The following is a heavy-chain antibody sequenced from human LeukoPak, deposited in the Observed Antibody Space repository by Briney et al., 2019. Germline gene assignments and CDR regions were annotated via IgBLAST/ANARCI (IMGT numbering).Heavy chain of an antibody. CDR2: IYPGDSDT. D-gene: IGHD2-2*01. CDR1: GYSFTSYW. J-gene: IGHJ3*02. Sequence: GESLKISCKGSGYSFTSYWIGWVRQMPGKGLEWMGIIYPGDSDTRYSPSFQGQVTISADKSISTAYLQWSSLKASDTAMYYCARRSIQHCSSTSCFDAFDIWGQGTMVTVSS. CDR3: ARRSIQHCSSTSCFDAFDI. V-gene: IGHV5-51*01.